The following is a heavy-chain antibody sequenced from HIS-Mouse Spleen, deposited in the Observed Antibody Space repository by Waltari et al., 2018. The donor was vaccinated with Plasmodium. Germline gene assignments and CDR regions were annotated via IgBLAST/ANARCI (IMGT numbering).Heavy chain of an antibody. Sequence: QLLLQLWGAGLLKPPETLSPTCALYGGSFSGYYWSWLRQPPGKGLEWIGEINHSGSTNYNPSLKSRVTISVDTSKNQFSLKLSSVTAADTAVYYCASSGSGSYYYWGQGTLVTVSS. V-gene: IGHV4-34*01. J-gene: IGHJ4*02. CDR2: INHSGST. CDR1: GGSFSGYY. D-gene: IGHD3-10*01. CDR3: ASSGSGSYYY.